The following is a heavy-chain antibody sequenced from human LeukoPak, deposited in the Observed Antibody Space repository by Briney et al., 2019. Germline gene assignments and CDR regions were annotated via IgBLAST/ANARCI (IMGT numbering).Heavy chain of an antibody. V-gene: IGHV1-69*04. J-gene: IGHJ4*02. D-gene: IGHD1-26*01. CDR1: GGTFSSYA. CDR3: AREEGELPYFDY. CDR2: IIPILGIA. Sequence: ASVKVSCKASGGTFSSYAISWVRQAPGQGLEWMGRIIPILGIANYAQKFQGRVTITADKSTSTAYMELSSLRSEDTAVYYCAREEGELPYFDYWGQGTLVTVSS.